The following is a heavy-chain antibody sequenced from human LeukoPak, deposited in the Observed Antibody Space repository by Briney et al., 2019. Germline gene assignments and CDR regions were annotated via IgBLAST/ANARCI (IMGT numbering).Heavy chain of an antibody. J-gene: IGHJ4*02. Sequence: TSETLSLTCAVCGGSFSGYYWSWIRQPPGKGLEWIGEINHSGSTNYNPSLKSRVTISVDTSKNQFSLKLSSVTAADTAVYYCATTLYYDSSGYYRDYWGQGTLVTVSS. CDR2: INHSGST. CDR1: GGSFSGYY. V-gene: IGHV4-34*01. CDR3: ATTLYYDSSGYYRDY. D-gene: IGHD3-22*01.